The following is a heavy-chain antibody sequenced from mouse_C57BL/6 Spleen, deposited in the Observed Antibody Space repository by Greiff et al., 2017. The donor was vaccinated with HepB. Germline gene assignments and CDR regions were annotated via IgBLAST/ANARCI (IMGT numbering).Heavy chain of an antibody. CDR1: GYAFSSYW. CDR3: ARGGIYYDYDGGAWFAY. CDR2: IYPGDGDT. V-gene: IGHV1-80*01. J-gene: IGHJ3*01. Sequence: VQLQESGAELVKPGASVKISCKASGYAFSSYWMNWVKQRPGKGLEWIGQIYPGDGDTNYNGKFKGKATLTADKSSSTAYMQLSSLTSEDSAVYFCARGGIYYDYDGGAWFAYWGQGTLVTVSA. D-gene: IGHD2-4*01.